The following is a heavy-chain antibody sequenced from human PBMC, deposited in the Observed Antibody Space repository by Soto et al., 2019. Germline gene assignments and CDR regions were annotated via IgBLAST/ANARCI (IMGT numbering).Heavy chain of an antibody. V-gene: IGHV1-24*01. CDR1: GYTLTELS. J-gene: IGHJ4*02. CDR2: FDPEDGET. CDR3: ATEMYYYDSSGYPSHYFDY. Sequence: ASVKVSCKVSGYTLTELSMHWVRQAPGKGLEWMGGFDPEDGETIYAQKFQGRVTMTEDTSTDTAYMELSSLRSEDTAVYYCATEMYYYDSSGYPSHYFDYWGQGNLVTVSS. D-gene: IGHD3-22*01.